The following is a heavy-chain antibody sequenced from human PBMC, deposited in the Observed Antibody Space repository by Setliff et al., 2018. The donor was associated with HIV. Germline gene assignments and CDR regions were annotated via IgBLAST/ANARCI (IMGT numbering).Heavy chain of an antibody. CDR2: IHTNTGDP. CDR3: PRFCRYWSTFDY. CDR1: GYTFTSYA. V-gene: IGHV7-4-1*02. D-gene: IGHD2-8*02. Sequence: ASVKVSCKASGYTFTSYAVNWVRQAPGQGLEWVGWIHTNTGDPTYAQGFTGRFVFSLDTSVSTAYLQITSLKTEDTAMYFSPRFCRYWSTFDYWGQGALVPVSS. J-gene: IGHJ4*02.